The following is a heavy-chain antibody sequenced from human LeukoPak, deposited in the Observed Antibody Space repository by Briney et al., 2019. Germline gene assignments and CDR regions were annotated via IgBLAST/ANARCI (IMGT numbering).Heavy chain of an antibody. D-gene: IGHD3-3*01. J-gene: IGHJ4*02. CDR3: ARDLVASLHILEWLS. V-gene: IGHV3-11*04. Sequence: GGSLRLSCAASGFTFSDYYMSWIRQAPGRGLEWVSYISSSGSTTYYADSVKGRFTISRDNAKNSLYLQMNSLRAEDTAVYYCARDLVASLHILEWLSWGQGTLVTVSS. CDR1: GFTFSDYY. CDR2: ISSSGSTT.